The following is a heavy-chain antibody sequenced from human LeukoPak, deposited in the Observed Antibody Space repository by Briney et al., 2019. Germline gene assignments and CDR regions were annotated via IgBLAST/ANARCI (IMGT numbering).Heavy chain of an antibody. CDR2: ISYDGSNK. D-gene: IGHD2-15*01. CDR1: GFTFSSYA. Sequence: GGSLRLSCAASGFTFSSYAMHWVRQAPGKGLEWVAVISYDGSNKYYADSVKGRFTISRDNSKNTLYLQMNSLRAEDTAVYYCARSRGYCSGGSCYRERYFDYWGQGTLVTVSS. J-gene: IGHJ4*02. V-gene: IGHV3-30*04. CDR3: ARSRGYCSGGSCYRERYFDY.